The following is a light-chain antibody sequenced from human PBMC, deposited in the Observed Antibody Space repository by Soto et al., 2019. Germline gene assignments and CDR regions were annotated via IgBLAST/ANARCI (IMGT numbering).Light chain of an antibody. CDR1: SGSIASNY. V-gene: IGLV6-57*04. J-gene: IGLJ3*02. CDR2: EDN. Sequence: NFMLTQPHSVSESPGKTVTISCTRSSGSIASNYVQWYQQRPGSAPTTVIDEDNQRPSGVPDRFSGSIDSSSNSASLTISRLKTADAADYYCQSYHSSNVVFGGGTKVNVL. CDR3: QSYHSSNVV.